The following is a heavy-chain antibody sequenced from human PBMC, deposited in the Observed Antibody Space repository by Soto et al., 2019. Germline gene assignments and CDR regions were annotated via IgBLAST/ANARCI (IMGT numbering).Heavy chain of an antibody. CDR3: ARDRNYYGSGSYYHYFDY. CDR1: GFTFSSYE. CDR2: ISSSGSTI. D-gene: IGHD3-10*01. J-gene: IGHJ4*02. V-gene: IGHV3-48*03. Sequence: EVQLVESGGGLVQPGGSLRLSCAASGFTFSSYEMNWVRQAPGKGLEWVSYISSSGSTIYYADSVKGRFTISRDNAKKSLYLQMNSLRAEDTAVYYCARDRNYYGSGSYYHYFDYWGQGTLVTVSS.